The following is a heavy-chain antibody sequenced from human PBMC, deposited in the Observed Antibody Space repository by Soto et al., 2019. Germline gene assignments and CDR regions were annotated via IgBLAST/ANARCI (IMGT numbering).Heavy chain of an antibody. D-gene: IGHD1-1*01. CDR2: IYYSGST. Sequence: SSETLSLTSTVSGGSISSYYWSWIRQPPGKGLEWIGYIYYSGSTNYNPSLKSRVTISVDTSKNQFSLKMSSVTAADTAVYYCARLATRYYFDYWGQGTLVTVS. CDR1: GGSISSYY. CDR3: ARLATRYYFDY. J-gene: IGHJ4*02. V-gene: IGHV4-59*01.